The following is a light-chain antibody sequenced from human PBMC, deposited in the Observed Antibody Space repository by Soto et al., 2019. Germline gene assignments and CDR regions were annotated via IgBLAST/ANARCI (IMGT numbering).Light chain of an antibody. CDR3: CSYACSSRV. J-gene: IGLJ2*01. V-gene: IGLV2-23*01. CDR2: EGS. Sequence: QSALTQPASVSGSPGQSITISCTGTSSDVGSYNLVSWYQQHPGKAPKLMIYEGSKRPSGVSNRFSGSKSGNTASLTISGLQAEDEADYYCCSYACSSRVFGGGTKVTVL. CDR1: SSDVGSYNL.